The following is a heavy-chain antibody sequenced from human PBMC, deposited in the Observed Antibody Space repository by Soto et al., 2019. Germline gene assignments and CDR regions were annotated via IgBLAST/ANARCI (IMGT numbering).Heavy chain of an antibody. J-gene: IGHJ6*02. V-gene: IGHV3-23*01. CDR1: GFTFSSYA. D-gene: IGHD3-3*01. Sequence: EVQLLESGGGLVQPGGSLRLFCAASGFTFSSYAMSWVRQAPGKGLEWVSAISGSGGSTYYADAVKGRFTISRDNSKNTLYMQRNSLRTEDTVVYYCAKARGGYYDSWSGSRNYYGIDVWGQGTTVTVSS. CDR2: ISGSGGST. CDR3: AKARGGYYDSWSGSRNYYGIDV.